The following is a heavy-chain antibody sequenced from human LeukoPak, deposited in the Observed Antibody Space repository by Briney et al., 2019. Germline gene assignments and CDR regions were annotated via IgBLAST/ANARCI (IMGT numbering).Heavy chain of an antibody. CDR3: ARGITGTTGY. Sequence: SETLSLTCAVSGYSISSSYYWSWIRQPPGKGLEWIGYIYYSGSTNYNPSLKSRVTISVDTSKNQFSLKLSSVTAADTAVYYCARGITGTTGYWGQGTLVTVSS. D-gene: IGHD1-20*01. V-gene: IGHV4-61*01. CDR1: GYSISSSYY. CDR2: IYYSGST. J-gene: IGHJ4*02.